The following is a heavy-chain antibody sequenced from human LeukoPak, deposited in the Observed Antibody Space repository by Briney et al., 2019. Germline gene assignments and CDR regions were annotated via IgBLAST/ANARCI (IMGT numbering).Heavy chain of an antibody. D-gene: IGHD3-22*01. CDR3: ARLYDSSGYTNWLDP. J-gene: IGHJ5*02. V-gene: IGHV4-59*11. Sequence: SETLSLTCTVSGGSISSHYWSWLRQPPGKGLEWIGYIYYSGSTKYNPSLKSRVTISVDTSKNQFSLKLSSVTAADTAVYYCARLYDSSGYTNWLDPWGQGTLVTVSS. CDR2: IYYSGST. CDR1: GGSISSHY.